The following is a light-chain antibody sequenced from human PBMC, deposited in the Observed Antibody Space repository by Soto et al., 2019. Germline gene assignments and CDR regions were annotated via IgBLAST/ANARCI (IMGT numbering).Light chain of an antibody. J-gene: IGKJ3*01. CDR1: QSVSSSY. CDR2: GAS. Sequence: EIVLTQSPGTLSLSPGERATISCRASQSVSSSYLAWYQQKPGQAPRLLIYGASSRATGIPGRFSGSGSGTDFTLTISRLEPEDFAVYYCQQYGSSPFTFGPGTKVDIK. CDR3: QQYGSSPFT. V-gene: IGKV3-20*01.